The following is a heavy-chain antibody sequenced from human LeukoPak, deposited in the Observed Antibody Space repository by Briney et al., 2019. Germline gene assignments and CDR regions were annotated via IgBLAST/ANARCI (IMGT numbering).Heavy chain of an antibody. D-gene: IGHD3-3*01. Sequence: PGGSLRLSCAASGFTVSSNYMSWVRQAPGKGLEWVSVIYSGGSTYYADSVKGRFTISRDNSKNTLYLQMNSLRAEDTAVYYCARGRLDFWSGYSHDAFDIWGQGTMVTVSS. CDR3: ARGRLDFWSGYSHDAFDI. CDR2: IYSGGST. J-gene: IGHJ3*02. CDR1: GFTVSSNY. V-gene: IGHV3-66*02.